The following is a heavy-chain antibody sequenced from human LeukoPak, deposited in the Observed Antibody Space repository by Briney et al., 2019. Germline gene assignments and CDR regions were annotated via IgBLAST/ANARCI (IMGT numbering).Heavy chain of an antibody. D-gene: IGHD5-12*01. Sequence: ASVKVSCKASGYTFTSYGISWVRQALGQGLEWMGWISAYNGNTNYAQKLQGRVTMTTDTSTSTAYMELRSLRSDDTAVYYCARDRAVATAAPTDYWGQGTLVTVSS. CDR1: GYTFTSYG. J-gene: IGHJ4*02. V-gene: IGHV1-18*01. CDR3: ARDRAVATAAPTDY. CDR2: ISAYNGNT.